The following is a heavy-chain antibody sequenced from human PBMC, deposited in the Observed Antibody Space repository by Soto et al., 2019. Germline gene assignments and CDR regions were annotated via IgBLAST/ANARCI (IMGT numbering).Heavy chain of an antibody. CDR1: GFTFSSYA. V-gene: IGHV3-23*01. D-gene: IGHD2-8*01. CDR2: ISGSGGST. J-gene: IGHJ4*02. CDR3: AKDEVVLMVYAIAFDY. Sequence: PXGSLRLSCAASGFTFSSYAMSWVRQAPGKGLEWVSAISGSGGSTYYADSVKGRFTISRDNSKNTLYLQMNSLRAEDTAVYYCAKDEVVLMVYAIAFDYWGQGTLVTVSS.